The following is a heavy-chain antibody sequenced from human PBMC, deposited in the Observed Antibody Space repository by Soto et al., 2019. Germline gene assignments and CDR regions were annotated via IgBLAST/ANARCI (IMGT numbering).Heavy chain of an antibody. CDR2: IYHSGTT. CDR1: GDSISSNTW. D-gene: IGHD3-10*01. Sequence: PSETLSLTCAVSGDSISSNTWWAWVRQPPGKGLEWIGEIYHSGTTNYSPPLQSRLTISLDKSTNQFSLDLRSVTAADTAVYFCASQRLIVVRGKNYGMDVWGQGTTVTVSS. J-gene: IGHJ6*02. V-gene: IGHV4-4*02. CDR3: ASQRLIVVRGKNYGMDV.